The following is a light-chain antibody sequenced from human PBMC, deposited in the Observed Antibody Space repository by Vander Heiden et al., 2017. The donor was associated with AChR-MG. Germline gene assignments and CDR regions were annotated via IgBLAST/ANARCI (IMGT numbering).Light chain of an antibody. CDR3: QQYNSYPWT. V-gene: IGKV1-5*03. Sequence: DIQMTQSPSALSAFVGDRVTITCRATQRINNWLAWYQQKPGEAPKLLIYKASNLESGVPSRFSGSGSGTEFTLTISSLQPDDFATYYCQQYNSYPWTFGQGTKVEIK. CDR2: KAS. CDR1: QRINNW. J-gene: IGKJ1*01.